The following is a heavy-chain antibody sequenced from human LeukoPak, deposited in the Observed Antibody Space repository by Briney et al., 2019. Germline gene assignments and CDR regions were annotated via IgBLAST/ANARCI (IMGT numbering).Heavy chain of an antibody. CDR2: ISYDGSNK. CDR1: GFTFSSYW. V-gene: IGHV3-30-3*01. CDR3: ARSPLGMGFVY. J-gene: IGHJ4*02. D-gene: IGHD7-27*01. Sequence: GGSLRLSCAASGFTFSSYWMSWVRQAPGKGLEWVAVISYDGSNKYYADSVKGRFTISRDNSKNTLYLQMNSLRAEDTAVYYCARSPLGMGFVYWGQGTLVTVSS.